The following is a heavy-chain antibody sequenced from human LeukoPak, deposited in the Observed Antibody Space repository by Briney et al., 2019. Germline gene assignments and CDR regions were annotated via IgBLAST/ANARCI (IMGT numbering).Heavy chain of an antibody. D-gene: IGHD5-18*01. CDR1: GFTFSSYA. V-gene: IGHV3-30-3*01. Sequence: PGGSLRLSCAASGFTFSSYAMHWVRQAPGKGLVWVAVISYDGSNKYYADSVKGRFTISRDNSKNTLYLQMNSLRAEDTAVYYCARVSSYGNNWFDPWGQGTLVTVSS. CDR3: ARVSSYGNNWFDP. J-gene: IGHJ5*02. CDR2: ISYDGSNK.